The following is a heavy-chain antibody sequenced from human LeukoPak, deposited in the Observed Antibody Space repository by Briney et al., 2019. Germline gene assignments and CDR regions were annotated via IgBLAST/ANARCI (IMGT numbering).Heavy chain of an antibody. CDR3: ARDGPYYDSCETGGY. J-gene: IGHJ4*02. CDR1: GFTVSSNH. V-gene: IGHV3-53*01. Sequence: GGSLRLSCAASGFTVSSNHMSWVRQAPGKGLEWVSVIYSGGSTYYADSVKGRFTISRDNSKNTLYLQMNSLRAEDTAVYYCARDGPYYDSCETGGYWGQGTLVTVSS. D-gene: IGHD3-16*01. CDR2: IYSGGST.